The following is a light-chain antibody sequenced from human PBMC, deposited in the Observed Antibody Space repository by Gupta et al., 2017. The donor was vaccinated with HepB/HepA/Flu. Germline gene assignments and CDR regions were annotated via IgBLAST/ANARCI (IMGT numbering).Light chain of an antibody. J-gene: IGKJ4*01. V-gene: IGKV3-15*01. CDR3: QQYNNWPLT. CDR2: GAS. Sequence: EIVMTQSPATPSVSPGESATLSCRASQSVGSNLAWYQQKPGQAPRLLIYGASTRATGVPARFSGDGSGTEFTLTISSLQSEDFAVYSCQQYNNWPLTFGGGTKVEIK. CDR1: QSVGSN.